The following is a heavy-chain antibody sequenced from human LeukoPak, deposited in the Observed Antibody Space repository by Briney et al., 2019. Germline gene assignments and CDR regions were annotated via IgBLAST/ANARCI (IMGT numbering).Heavy chain of an antibody. J-gene: IGHJ2*01. D-gene: IGHD3-22*01. CDR1: GFTFDDYA. Sequence: GGSLRLSCAASGFTFDDYAMHWVRQAPGKGLEWVSAISGSGGSTYYADSVKGRFTISRDNSKNTLYLQMNSLRAEDTAVYYCAKDLYYYDSSGVRGWYFDLWGRGTLVTVSS. V-gene: IGHV3-23*01. CDR2: ISGSGGST. CDR3: AKDLYYYDSSGVRGWYFDL.